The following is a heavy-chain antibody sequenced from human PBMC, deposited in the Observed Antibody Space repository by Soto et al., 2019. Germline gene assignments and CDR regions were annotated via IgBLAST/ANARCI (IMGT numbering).Heavy chain of an antibody. V-gene: IGHV3-48*01. CDR1: GFTFSSYS. Sequence: GGSLRLSCAASGFTFSSYSMNWVRQAPGKGLEWVSYISSSSSTIYYADSVKGRFTISRDNAKNSLYLQMNSLRAEDTAVYYCARDFGITGTWGFDPWGQGTLVTVSS. CDR3: ARDFGITGTWGFDP. CDR2: ISSSSSTI. D-gene: IGHD1-20*01. J-gene: IGHJ5*02.